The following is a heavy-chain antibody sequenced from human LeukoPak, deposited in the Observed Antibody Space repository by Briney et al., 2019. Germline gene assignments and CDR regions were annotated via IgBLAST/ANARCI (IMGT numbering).Heavy chain of an antibody. J-gene: IGHJ4*02. CDR3: ARVRTYYYDSSGYPALDY. V-gene: IGHV3-48*03. Sequence: SGGSLRLSCAASGFTFSSYTMNWVRQAPGKGLEWVSYISSSGSTIYYADSVKGRFTISRDNAKNSLYLQMNSLRAEDTAVYYCARVRTYYYDSSGYPALDYWGQGTLVTVSS. D-gene: IGHD3-22*01. CDR2: ISSSGSTI. CDR1: GFTFSSYT.